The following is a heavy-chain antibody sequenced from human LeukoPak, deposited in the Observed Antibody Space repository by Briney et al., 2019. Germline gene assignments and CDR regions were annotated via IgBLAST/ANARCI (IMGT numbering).Heavy chain of an antibody. CDR2: ISSSSSYI. J-gene: IGHJ3*02. CDR1: GFTFSSYS. D-gene: IGHD4-23*01. CDR3: ARDKRLVTCAFDI. Sequence: GGSLRLSCAASGFTFSSYSMNWVRQAPGKGLEWVSSISSSSSYIYYADSVKGRFTISRDSAKNSLYLQMNSLRAEDTAVYYCARDKRLVTCAFDIWGQGTMVTVSS. V-gene: IGHV3-21*01.